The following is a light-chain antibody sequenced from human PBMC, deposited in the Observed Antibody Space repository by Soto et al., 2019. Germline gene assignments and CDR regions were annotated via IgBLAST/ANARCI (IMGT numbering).Light chain of an antibody. J-gene: IGKJ4*01. Sequence: DIQMTQSPSSLSASVGDRVTITCRASQSISSYLNWYQQKPGKVPKLLIYAASTLQSGVPSRFSGGGSGADFTLTISSLQPEDVATYYCQNYNSAPLTFGGGTKVDIK. CDR3: QNYNSAPLT. CDR1: QSISSY. V-gene: IGKV1-27*01. CDR2: AAS.